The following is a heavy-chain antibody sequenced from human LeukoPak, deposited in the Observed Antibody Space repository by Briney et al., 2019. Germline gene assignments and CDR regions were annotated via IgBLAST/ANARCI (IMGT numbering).Heavy chain of an antibody. CDR1: GGTFSSYA. J-gene: IGHJ5*02. D-gene: IGHD2-2*01. V-gene: IGHV1-69*05. CDR3: ASNSTSQPRFDP. Sequence: SVKVSCKASGGTFSSYAISWVRQAPGQGLEWMGGIIPIFGTANYAQKFQGRVTITTDESTSTAYMELSSLRSEDTAVYYCASNSTSQPRFDPSGQGTLVTVFS. CDR2: IIPIFGTA.